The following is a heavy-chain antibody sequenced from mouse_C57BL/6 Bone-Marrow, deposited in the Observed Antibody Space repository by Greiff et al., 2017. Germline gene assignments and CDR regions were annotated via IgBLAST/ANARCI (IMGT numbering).Heavy chain of an antibody. CDR1: GYTFTSYW. CDR3: TIHRYYGSSYAMDY. V-gene: IGHV1-5*01. Sequence: EVQGVESGTVLARPGASVKMSCKTSGYTFTSYWMHWVKQRPGQGLAWIGAIPPGTRDTSYNQKFKGKAKLTAVKSASTAYMELSGLTNEVSAVYYCTIHRYYGSSYAMDYWGQGTSVTVSS. D-gene: IGHD1-1*01. CDR2: IPPGTRDT. J-gene: IGHJ4*01.